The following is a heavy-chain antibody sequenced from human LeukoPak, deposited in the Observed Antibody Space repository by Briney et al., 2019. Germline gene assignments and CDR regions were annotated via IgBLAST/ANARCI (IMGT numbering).Heavy chain of an antibody. CDR3: ASVVVVTATNLYYYYYMDV. D-gene: IGHD2-21*02. V-gene: IGHV1-69*13. CDR2: IIPIFGRA. J-gene: IGHJ6*03. Sequence: SVTVSCKASGGTFSSYAISWVRQAPGQGLEWMGGIIPIFGRANYAQKFQGRVTITADESTSTAYMELSSLRSEDTAVYYCASVVVVTATNLYYYYYMDVWGKGTTVTISS. CDR1: GGTFSSYA.